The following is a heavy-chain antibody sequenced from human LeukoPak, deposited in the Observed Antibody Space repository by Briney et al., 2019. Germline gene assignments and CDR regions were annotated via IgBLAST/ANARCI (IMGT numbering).Heavy chain of an antibody. J-gene: IGHJ4*02. V-gene: IGHV3-23*01. CDR1: GFTFSSYA. CDR3: AKFRATAGPRDFDY. Sequence: GGSLRLSCEASGFTFSSYAMTWVRQAPGKGLEWVSTLSGSGSNTYYADSVKGRFSISRDNSQSTLYLQMNSLRAEDTAVYYCAKFRATAGPRDFDYWGQGTLVTVSS. CDR2: LSGSGSNT. D-gene: IGHD6-13*01.